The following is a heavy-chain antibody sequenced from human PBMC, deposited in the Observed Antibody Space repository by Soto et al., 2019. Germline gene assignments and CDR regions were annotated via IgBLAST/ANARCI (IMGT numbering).Heavy chain of an antibody. CDR2: VYHTGDT. D-gene: IGHD2-21*02. J-gene: IGHJ5*02. CDR3: AREIVTAGGNNYFDP. V-gene: IGHV4-4*02. Sequence: SETLSLTCGVAGGTVASSHWWSWVRQSPGGGLEWIGNVYHTGDTNFNPSLQSRVTISVDKSNNQFSLRLNSLTAADTAVYFCAREIVTAGGNNYFDPWGPGTLVTVSS. CDR1: GGTVASSHW.